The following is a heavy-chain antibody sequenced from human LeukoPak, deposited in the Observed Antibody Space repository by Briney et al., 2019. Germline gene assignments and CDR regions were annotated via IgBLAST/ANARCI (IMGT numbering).Heavy chain of an antibody. CDR1: GGSFSGYY. J-gene: IGHJ4*02. CDR3: ARGGGERGYYFDY. D-gene: IGHD3-16*01. Sequence: SETLSLTCAVSGGSFSGYYWSWIRQPPGKGLEWIGEINHSGSTDYNPSLKSRVTISVDTSKSQFSLKLSSVTAADTAVYYCARGGGERGYYFDYWGQGTLVTVSS. CDR2: INHSGST. V-gene: IGHV4-34*01.